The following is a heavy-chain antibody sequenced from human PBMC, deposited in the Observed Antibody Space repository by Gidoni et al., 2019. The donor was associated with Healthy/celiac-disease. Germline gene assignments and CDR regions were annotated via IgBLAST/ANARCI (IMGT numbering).Heavy chain of an antibody. CDR2: IDTSGST. CDR1: GGSISSYY. D-gene: IGHD2-15*01. V-gene: IGHV4-4*07. Sequence: QVQLQESGPGLVKPSETLSLTCTVPGGSISSYYCSWIRQPAGKGLEWIGRIDTSGSTNYNPSLKSRVTMSVDTSKNQFSLKLSSVTAADTAVYYCARDLGYCSGGSCYNDAFDIWGQGTMVTVSS. J-gene: IGHJ3*02. CDR3: ARDLGYCSGGSCYNDAFDI.